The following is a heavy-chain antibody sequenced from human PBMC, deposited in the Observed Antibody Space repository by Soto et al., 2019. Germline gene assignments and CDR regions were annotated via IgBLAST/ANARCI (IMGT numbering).Heavy chain of an antibody. CDR1: GGSISSSSYY. CDR3: ASTYSSSVGNYYYYYGMDV. CDR2: IYYSGST. Sequence: SETLSLTCTVSGGSISSSSYYWGWIRQPPGKGLEWIGSIYYSGSTYYNPSLKSRVTISVDTSKNQFSLKLSSVTAADTAVYYCASTYSSSVGNYYYYYGMDVWGQGTTVTVSS. J-gene: IGHJ6*02. V-gene: IGHV4-39*01. D-gene: IGHD6-13*01.